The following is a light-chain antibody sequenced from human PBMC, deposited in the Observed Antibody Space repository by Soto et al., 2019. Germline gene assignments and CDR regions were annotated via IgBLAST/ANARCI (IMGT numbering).Light chain of an antibody. J-gene: IGLJ3*02. V-gene: IGLV1-51*01. CDR1: DSNIGTNY. CDR3: GTWDSSLTSWV. CDR2: DNN. Sequence: QSVLTQPPSVSAAPGQRVSISCSGSDSNIGTNYISWYRQVPGTAPKVVIYDNNKRPSWIPDRFSASKSGTSSTLAITGLRTGDEAFYYCGTWDSSLTSWVFGGGTKLTVL.